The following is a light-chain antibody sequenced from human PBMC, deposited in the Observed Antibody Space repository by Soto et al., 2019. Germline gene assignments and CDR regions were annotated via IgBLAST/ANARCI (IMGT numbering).Light chain of an antibody. CDR3: QQRNKWPPVT. Sequence: ESVLTQSPATLSLSPGERATLSCRASPSVSNSLAWYQHKPGQAPRLLIYDASNRATGVPTRFSGSGSGTDFTLIISSLEPEDFAVYYCQQRNKWPPVTFGGGTGVEIK. V-gene: IGKV3-11*01. CDR2: DAS. J-gene: IGKJ4*01. CDR1: PSVSNS.